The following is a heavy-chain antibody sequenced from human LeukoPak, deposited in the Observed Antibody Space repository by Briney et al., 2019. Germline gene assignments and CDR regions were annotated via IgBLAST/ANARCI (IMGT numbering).Heavy chain of an antibody. Sequence: PGGSLRLSCAASGFTVSSNYMSWVRQAPGKGLEWVSVIYSGGSTYYADSVKGRFTISRDNSKNTLYLQMNSLRAEDTAVYYCARGPNTLWSGYYPFDYWGQGTLVTVSS. V-gene: IGHV3-53*01. J-gene: IGHJ4*02. CDR3: ARGPNTLWSGYYPFDY. D-gene: IGHD3-3*01. CDR2: IYSGGST. CDR1: GFTVSSNY.